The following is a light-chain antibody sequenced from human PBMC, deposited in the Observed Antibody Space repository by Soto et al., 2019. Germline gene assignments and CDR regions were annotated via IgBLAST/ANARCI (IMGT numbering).Light chain of an antibody. J-gene: IGKJ1*01. Sequence: EIVMTQSPATLSVSPGERATLSCRASQSVSSNLAWYQQKPRPPPRLLIDGACTRAAGIPARFSGSGSRTEFTPTISSLQSEDFAVYCRQQYNTWWTFGQGTKVDIK. CDR2: GAC. V-gene: IGKV3D-15*01. CDR3: QQYNTWWT. CDR1: QSVSSN.